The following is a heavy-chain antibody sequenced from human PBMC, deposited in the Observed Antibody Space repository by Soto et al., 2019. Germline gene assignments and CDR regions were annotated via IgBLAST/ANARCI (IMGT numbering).Heavy chain of an antibody. V-gene: IGHV1-69*01. CDR1: GGTFSNYA. CDR2: IISLDGTT. CDR3: ALRIVVITDGVDV. D-gene: IGHD2-21*01. J-gene: IGHJ6*02. Sequence: QVQLVQSGAEVKKPGSSVKVSCKASGGTFSNYAVSWVRQAPGKWLEWMGGIISLDGTTNCAQKLQGILTLTADEITNPAYMELRSLRSEDTAVYYCALRIVVITDGVDVGGQWTTVTVSS.